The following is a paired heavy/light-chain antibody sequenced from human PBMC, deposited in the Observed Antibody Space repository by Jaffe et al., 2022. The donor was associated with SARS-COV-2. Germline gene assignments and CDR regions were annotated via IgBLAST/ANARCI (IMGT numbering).Heavy chain of an antibody. Sequence: QRHLVESGGGVVQPGGSLRLSCAASGFTFNRFAMHWVRQAPGKGLEWVALISYVGETERYGHSVKGRFTISRDNSNHTLYLQMNSLRGEDTAVYYCARDRCSGGTCNSPWFDPWGQGTLVTVSS. V-gene: IGHV3-30*14. CDR3: ARDRCSGGTCNSPWFDP. CDR1: GFTFNRFA. J-gene: IGHJ5*02. CDR2: ISYVGETE. D-gene: IGHD6-19*01.
Light chain of an antibody. V-gene: IGKV1-33*01. CDR3: QQFADLPPT. Sequence: DIQMTQSPPSLSASVGDRVTISCQASQDITTFLNWYQQKPGKAPKLLIYDASDLETGVPSRFSGSGSGTHFTFTISSLQPEDFATYYCQQFADLPPTFGPGTKVEVK. CDR2: DAS. J-gene: IGKJ3*01. CDR1: QDITTF.